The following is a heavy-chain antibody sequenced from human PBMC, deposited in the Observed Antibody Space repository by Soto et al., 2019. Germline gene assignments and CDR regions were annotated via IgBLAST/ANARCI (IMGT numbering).Heavy chain of an antibody. V-gene: IGHV4-30-4*01. CDR3: ARELEESRSSGHGWFDP. Sequence: QVQLQESGPGLVKPSQTLSLTCTVSGGSISSGDYYWSWIRQPPGKGLEWIGYIYYSGSTYYNPSLKSRVTLSVDTSKNQFSLKLSSMTAADTAVYYCARELEESRSSGHGWFDPWGQGTLVTVSS. CDR1: GGSISSGDYY. J-gene: IGHJ5*02. D-gene: IGHD6-6*01. CDR2: IYYSGST.